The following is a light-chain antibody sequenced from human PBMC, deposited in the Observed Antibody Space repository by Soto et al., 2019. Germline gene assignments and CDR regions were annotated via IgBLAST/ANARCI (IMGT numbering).Light chain of an antibody. J-gene: IGLJ2*01. V-gene: IGLV2-14*01. CDR3: RSYTSRSTLV. CDR2: DVS. Sequence: QSALTQPASVSGSPGQSITISCTGTSSDVGSYNYVSWYQQHPGKAPKLMIYDVSNRPSGVSNRFSGSKSGNTASLTISGLQAEDEADYYCRSYTSRSTLVFGGGTKLTVL. CDR1: SSDVGSYNY.